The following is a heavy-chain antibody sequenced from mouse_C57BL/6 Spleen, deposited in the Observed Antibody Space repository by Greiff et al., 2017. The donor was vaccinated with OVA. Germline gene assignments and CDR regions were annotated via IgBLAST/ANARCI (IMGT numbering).Heavy chain of an antibody. V-gene: IGHV1-81*01. Sequence: QVHVKQSGAELARPGASVKLSCKASGYTFTSYGISWVKQRTGQGLEWIGEIYPRSGNTYYNEKFKGKATLTADKSSSTAYMELRSLTSEDSAVYFCARRDSSGLYYAMDYWGQGTSVTVSS. CDR3: ARRDSSGLYYAMDY. D-gene: IGHD3-2*02. J-gene: IGHJ4*01. CDR2: IYPRSGNT. CDR1: GYTFTSYG.